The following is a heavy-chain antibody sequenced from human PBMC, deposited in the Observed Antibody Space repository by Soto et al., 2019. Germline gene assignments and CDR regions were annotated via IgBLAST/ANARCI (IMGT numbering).Heavy chain of an antibody. D-gene: IGHD3-22*01. V-gene: IGHV1-8*01. CDR2: MNPNSGNT. CDR3: ARGLTYYYDSSGYYRYFYGMDV. J-gene: IGHJ6*02. Sequence: ASVKVSCKASGYTFTSYDINWVRQATGQGLEWMGWMNPNSGNTGYAQKFQGRVTMTRNTSISTAYMELSSLRSEDTAVYYCARGLTYYYDSSGYYRYFYGMDVWGQGTTVTSP. CDR1: GYTFTSYD.